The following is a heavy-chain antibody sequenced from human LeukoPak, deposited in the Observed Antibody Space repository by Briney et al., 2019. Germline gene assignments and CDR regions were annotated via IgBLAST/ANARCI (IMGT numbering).Heavy chain of an antibody. J-gene: IGHJ4*02. V-gene: IGHV3-48*03. CDR3: AREASPGDPLGWHFDC. CDR1: GFTFSSYE. CDR2: IVGSGETI. Sequence: PGGSLRLSCGASGFTFSSYEMTWVRQAPGKGLEWVSYIVGSGETIYYADSVKGRFTISRDTAKNSLYLQMNSLRVEDTAIYFCAREASPGDPLGWHFDCWGRGTLVTVSS. D-gene: IGHD7-27*01.